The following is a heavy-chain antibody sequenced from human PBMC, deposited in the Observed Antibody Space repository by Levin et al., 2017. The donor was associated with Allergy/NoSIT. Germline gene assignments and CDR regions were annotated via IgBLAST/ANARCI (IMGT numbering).Heavy chain of an antibody. CDR3: ARDVVVTAIRS. D-gene: IGHD2-21*02. CDR1: GFTFSSYW. J-gene: IGHJ4*02. CDR2: INSDGSST. V-gene: IGHV3-74*01. Sequence: GESLKISCAASGFTFSSYWMHWVRQAPGKGLVWVSRINSDGSSTSYADSVKGRFTISRDNAKNTLYLQMNSLRAEDTAVYYCARDVVVTAIRSWGQGTLVTVSS.